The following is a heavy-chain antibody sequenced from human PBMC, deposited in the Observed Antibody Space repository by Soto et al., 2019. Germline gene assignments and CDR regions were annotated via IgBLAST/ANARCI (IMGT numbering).Heavy chain of an antibody. V-gene: IGHV4-59*01. Sequence: NPSETLSLTCTVSGGSISSYYWSWIRQPPGKGLEWIGYIYYSGSTNYNPSLKSRVTISVDTSKNQFSLKLSSVTAADTAVYYCARARGVQQEINAFDIWGQGTMVTVSS. CDR2: IYYSGST. CDR1: GGSISSYY. D-gene: IGHD3-10*01. CDR3: ARARGVQQEINAFDI. J-gene: IGHJ3*02.